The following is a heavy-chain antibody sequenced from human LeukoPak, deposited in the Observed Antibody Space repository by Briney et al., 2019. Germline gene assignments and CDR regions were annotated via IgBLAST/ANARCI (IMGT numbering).Heavy chain of an antibody. CDR2: IKSDGTTT. CDR1: GFTFRTYW. Sequence: GGSLRLSCAASGFTFRTYWMHWVRQAPGKGLVWVSRIKSDGTTTSHADAVKGRFTMSRDNAESTLYLQMNSLRAEDTAVYYCAREIKAACGGDCSHYYYGLDVWGQGTTVTVTS. CDR3: AREIKAACGGDCSHYYYGLDV. J-gene: IGHJ6*02. V-gene: IGHV3-74*01. D-gene: IGHD2-21*02.